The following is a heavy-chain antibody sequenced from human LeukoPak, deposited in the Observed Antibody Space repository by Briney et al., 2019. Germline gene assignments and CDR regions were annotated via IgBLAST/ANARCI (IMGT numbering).Heavy chain of an antibody. CDR2: IWYDGSNK. D-gene: IGHD1-26*01. J-gene: IGHJ4*02. Sequence: GTSLRLSCAASGFTFRSHGMHWVRQAPGKGLEWVAFIWYDGSNKYYTDSVKGRFTISGDNSKNTLYLQMNSLRAEDTAVYYCAGDRATSYFDYWGQGALVTISS. V-gene: IGHV3-33*01. CDR1: GFTFRSHG. CDR3: AGDRATSYFDY.